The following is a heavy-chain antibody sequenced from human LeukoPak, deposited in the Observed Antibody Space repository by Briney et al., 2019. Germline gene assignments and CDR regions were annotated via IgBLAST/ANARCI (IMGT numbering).Heavy chain of an antibody. CDR2: INAGNGNT. Sequence: ASVKVSRKASGYTFTSYAMHWVRQAPGQRLEWMGWINAGNGNTKYSQKFQGRVTVTRDTSTSTVHMELSGLRSEDTAVYYCARDQEAFDYWGQGTLVTVSS. CDR3: ARDQEAFDY. V-gene: IGHV1-3*01. CDR1: GYTFTSYA. J-gene: IGHJ4*02.